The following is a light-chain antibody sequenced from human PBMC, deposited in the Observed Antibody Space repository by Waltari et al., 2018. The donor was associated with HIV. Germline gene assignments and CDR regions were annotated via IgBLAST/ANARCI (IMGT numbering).Light chain of an antibody. CDR3: QQYGNSPYT. V-gene: IGKV3-20*01. CDR2: GAS. CDR1: QTISSTY. Sequence: EIALTQSPGTLSLSPGERATLSCRASQTISSTYLAWYQQKPGQTPKVLIYGASSRATGIPDRFSGTGFGTDFTLTISRLEPEDFAVYYCQQYGNSPYTFGQGTKLEIK. J-gene: IGKJ2*01.